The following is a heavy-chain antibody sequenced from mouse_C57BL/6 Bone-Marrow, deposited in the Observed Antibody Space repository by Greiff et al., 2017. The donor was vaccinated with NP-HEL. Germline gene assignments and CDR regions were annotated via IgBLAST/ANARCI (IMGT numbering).Heavy chain of an antibody. D-gene: IGHD2-3*01. CDR1: GYSITSGYD. CDR2: ISYSGST. V-gene: IGHV3-1*01. CDR3: AREDDGYYSFAY. Sequence: VQLKESGPGMVKPSQSLSLTCTVTGYSITSGYDWHWIRHFPGNKLEWMGYISYSGSTNYNPSLKSRISITHDTSKNHFFLKLNSVTTEDTATYYCAREDDGYYSFAYWGQGTLVTVSA. J-gene: IGHJ3*01.